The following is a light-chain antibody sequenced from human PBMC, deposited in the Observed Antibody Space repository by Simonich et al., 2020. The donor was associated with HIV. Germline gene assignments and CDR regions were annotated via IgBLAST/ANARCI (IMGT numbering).Light chain of an antibody. CDR3: QQYYSTPPT. CDR2: WAS. CDR1: QTILYSTNNKNY. J-gene: IGKJ1*01. Sequence: DIVMSQSPDSLAVSLVERATINCKSSQTILYSTNNKNYLAWYQQKPGQPPKLLIYWASTRESGVPDRFSASGSGTDFTLTISSLQAEDVAVYYCQQYYSTPPTFGQGTKVEIK. V-gene: IGKV4-1*01.